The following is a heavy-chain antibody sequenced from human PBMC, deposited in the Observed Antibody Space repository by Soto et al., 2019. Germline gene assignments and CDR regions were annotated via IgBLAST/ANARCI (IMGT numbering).Heavy chain of an antibody. CDR2: IYHSGST. CDR3: ARVTVYYDFGSGSLYYYSYYMDV. D-gene: IGHD3-3*01. V-gene: IGHV4-4*02. Sequence: QVQLQESGPGLVKPSGTLSLTCAVSSGSISSSNWWSWVRQPPVKGLEWIGEIYHSGSTNYNPSLKSRVTISVVKSKNPFSLKLSSVSAAETAVYYCARVTVYYDFGSGSLYYYSYYMDVWGKGTTVTVSS. CDR1: SGSISSSNW. J-gene: IGHJ6*03.